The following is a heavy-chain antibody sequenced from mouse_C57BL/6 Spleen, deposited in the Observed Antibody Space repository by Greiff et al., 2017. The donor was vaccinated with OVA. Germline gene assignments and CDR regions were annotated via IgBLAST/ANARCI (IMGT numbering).Heavy chain of an antibody. CDR1: GYTFTSYW. Sequence: QVQLKQPGAELVKPGASVKMSCKASGYTFTSYWITWVKQRPGQGLEWIGDIYPGSGSTNYNEKFKSKATLTVDTSSSTAYMQLSSLTSEDSAVYYCARESTGDAMDYWGQGTSVTVSS. J-gene: IGHJ4*01. CDR2: IYPGSGST. CDR3: ARESTGDAMDY. V-gene: IGHV1-55*01. D-gene: IGHD4-1*01.